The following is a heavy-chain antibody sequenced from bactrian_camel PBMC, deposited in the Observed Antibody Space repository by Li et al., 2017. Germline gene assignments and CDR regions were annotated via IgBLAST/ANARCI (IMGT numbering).Heavy chain of an antibody. V-gene: IGHV3S55*01. J-gene: IGHJ7*01. CDR1: GITLADSG. Sequence: HVQLVESGGGSVQDGGSLRLSCRASGITLADSGRGWYRQAPGGRCELVSSISSDGSTYYADFVKGRFTISEDNDKNTLYLQLDSLKTEDTAVYYCAKVQTPYFYGMDNWGQGTQVTVS. CDR2: ISSDGST.